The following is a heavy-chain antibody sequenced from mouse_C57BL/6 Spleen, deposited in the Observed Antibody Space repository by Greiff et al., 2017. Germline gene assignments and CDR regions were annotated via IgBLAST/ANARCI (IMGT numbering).Heavy chain of an antibody. Sequence: QVHVKQSGAELVKPGASVKISCKASGYAFSSYWMNWVKQRPGKGLEWIGQIYPGDGDTNYNGKFKGKATLTADKSSSTAYMQLSSLTSEAAAVYFCASGDYGGYWGQGTTLTVSS. V-gene: IGHV1-80*01. CDR1: GYAFSSYW. D-gene: IGHD2-4*01. CDR3: ASGDYGGY. CDR2: IYPGDGDT. J-gene: IGHJ2*01.